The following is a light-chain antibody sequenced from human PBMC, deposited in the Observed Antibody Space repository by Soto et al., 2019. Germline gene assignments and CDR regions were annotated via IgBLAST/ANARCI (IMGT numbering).Light chain of an antibody. CDR1: QGVVRS. CDR2: GAS. V-gene: IGKV3-15*01. Sequence: EIVMTQSPATLSMSPGERATLSCRASQGVVRSLAWYQQKPGQAPRLLIHGASTRATGIPARFSGSGSGTEFTLTISSLQSEDFAVYYCQQYNEWPPLTFGQGTKVEIK. J-gene: IGKJ1*01. CDR3: QQYNEWPPLT.